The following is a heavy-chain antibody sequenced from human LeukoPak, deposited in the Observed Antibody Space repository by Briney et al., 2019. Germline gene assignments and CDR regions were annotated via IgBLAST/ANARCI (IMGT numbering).Heavy chain of an antibody. CDR2: ISSSGSTI. CDR3: ARVKGRDDFWRESYYYYMDV. CDR1: GFTFSDYY. V-gene: IGHV3-11*01. Sequence: GGSLRLSCAASGFTFSDYYMSWIRQAPGKGLDWVSYISSSGSTIYYADSVKGRFTISRDNAKNSLYLQMSSLRGEDTAVYYCARVKGRDDFWRESYYYYMDVWGKGTTVTVSS. D-gene: IGHD3-3*01. J-gene: IGHJ6*03.